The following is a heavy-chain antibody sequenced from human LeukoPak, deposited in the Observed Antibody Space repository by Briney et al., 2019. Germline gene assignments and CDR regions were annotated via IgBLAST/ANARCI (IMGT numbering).Heavy chain of an antibody. Sequence: SETLSLTCTVSGGSISSHYWSWIRQPPGKGLEWIGYIYYSGSTNYNPPLKSRVTISVDTSKNQFSLKLSSVTAADTAVYYCARDAPRYYDSSGYYGDGAFDIWGQGTMVTVSS. V-gene: IGHV4-59*11. D-gene: IGHD3-22*01. CDR2: IYYSGST. CDR3: ARDAPRYYDSSGYYGDGAFDI. CDR1: GGSISSHY. J-gene: IGHJ3*02.